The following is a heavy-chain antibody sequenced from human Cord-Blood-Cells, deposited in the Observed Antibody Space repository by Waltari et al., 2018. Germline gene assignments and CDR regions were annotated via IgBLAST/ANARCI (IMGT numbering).Heavy chain of an antibody. V-gene: IGHV1-3*01. CDR3: ARPIREVTPGGWFDP. CDR2: INAGNGNT. CDR1: GYTFTSYA. Sequence: QVQLVQSGAEVKKPGASVKVSCKASGYTFTSYAMHWVRQAPGQRLEWMGWINAGNGNTKYSQKFQGRVTITRDTSASTAYMELSSLRSEDTAVYYWARPIREVTPGGWFDPWGQGTLVTVSS. J-gene: IGHJ5*02. D-gene: IGHD4-4*01.